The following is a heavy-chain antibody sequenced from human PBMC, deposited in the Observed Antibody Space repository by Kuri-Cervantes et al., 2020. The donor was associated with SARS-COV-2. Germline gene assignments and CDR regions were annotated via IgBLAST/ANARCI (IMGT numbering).Heavy chain of an antibody. CDR1: GYTFTSYY. CDR3: ARAPVSTIFGVVRDYYYYYYMDV. Sequence: ASVKVSCKASGYTFTSYYMHWVRQAPGQGLEWMGIINPSGGSTSYAQKFQGRVTMTRDTSTSTVYMELSSLRSEDTAVYYCARAPVSTIFGVVRDYYYYYYMDVWGKGTTVTVSS. V-gene: IGHV1-46*01. CDR2: INPSGGST. J-gene: IGHJ6*03. D-gene: IGHD3-3*01.